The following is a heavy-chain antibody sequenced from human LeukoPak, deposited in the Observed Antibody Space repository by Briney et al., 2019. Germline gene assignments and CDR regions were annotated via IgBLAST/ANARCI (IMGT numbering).Heavy chain of an antibody. CDR1: GYTFTSYG. D-gene: IGHD6-19*01. V-gene: IGHV1-18*01. CDR2: ISAYNGNT. Sequence: ASVKVSCKASGYTFTSYGISWVRQAPGQGLEWMGWISAYNGNTNYAQKLQGRVTMTTDTSTSTAYMELRSLRSNDTAVYYCARDYSSGYYFPTDYWGQGTLVTVSS. CDR3: ARDYSSGYYFPTDY. J-gene: IGHJ4*02.